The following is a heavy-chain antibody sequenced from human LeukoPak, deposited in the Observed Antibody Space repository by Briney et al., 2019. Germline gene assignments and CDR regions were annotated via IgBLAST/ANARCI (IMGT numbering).Heavy chain of an antibody. V-gene: IGHV4-31*03. CDR3: ARNSGPNVRYDY. CDR2: IYYSGST. Sequence: PSETLSLTCTVSGGSISSGGYYWSWIRQHPGKGLEWIGYIYYSGSTYYNPSLKSRVTISVDTSKNQFSLKLSSVTAADTAVYYCARNSGPNVRYDYWGQGTLVTVSS. CDR1: GGSISSGGYY. D-gene: IGHD6-19*01. J-gene: IGHJ4*02.